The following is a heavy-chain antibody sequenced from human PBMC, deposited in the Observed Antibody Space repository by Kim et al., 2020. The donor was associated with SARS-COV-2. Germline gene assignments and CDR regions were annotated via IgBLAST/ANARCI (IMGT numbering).Heavy chain of an antibody. CDR1: GFTFSSYG. D-gene: IGHD2-2*01. Sequence: GGSLRLSCAASGFTFSSYGMHWVRQAPGKGLEWVAVIWYDGSNKYYADSVKGRFTISRDNSKNTLYLQMNSLRAEDTAVYYCARDMYSFVVVPAASDYYYYGMDVWGQGTTVTVSS. J-gene: IGHJ6*02. V-gene: IGHV3-33*01. CDR3: ARDMYSFVVVPAASDYYYYGMDV. CDR2: IWYDGSNK.